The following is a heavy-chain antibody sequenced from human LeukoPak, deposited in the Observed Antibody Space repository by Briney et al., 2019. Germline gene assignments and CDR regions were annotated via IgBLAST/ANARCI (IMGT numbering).Heavy chain of an antibody. CDR3: VRGGPPLWFDY. D-gene: IGHD2-15*01. V-gene: IGHV3-21*01. CDR1: GFTFSSYN. Sequence: GGSLRLSCAASGFTFSSYNMNWVRQAPGKGLEWVSSISGSNSYTYYADSVKGRFTISRDNAKNSLYLQMNSLTADDTAVYYCVRGGPPLWFDYWGQGTLVTVSS. CDR2: ISGSNSYT. J-gene: IGHJ4*02.